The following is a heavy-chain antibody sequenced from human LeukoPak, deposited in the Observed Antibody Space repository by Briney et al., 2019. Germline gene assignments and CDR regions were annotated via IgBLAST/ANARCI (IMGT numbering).Heavy chain of an antibody. V-gene: IGHV4-34*01. CDR3: ARLIVVAGYYYYYMDV. J-gene: IGHJ6*03. CDR1: GGSFSGYY. D-gene: IGHD2-2*01. CDR2: INHSGSA. Sequence: SETLSLTGAVYGGSFSGYYWSWIRQPPGKGLEWIGEINHSGSANYNPSLKSRVTISVDTSKNQFSLKLSSVTAADTAVYYCARLIVVAGYYYYYMDVWGKGTTVTVSS.